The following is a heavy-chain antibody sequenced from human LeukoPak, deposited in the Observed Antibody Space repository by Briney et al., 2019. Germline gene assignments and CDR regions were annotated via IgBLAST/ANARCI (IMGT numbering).Heavy chain of an antibody. V-gene: IGHV4-34*01. CDR1: GGPFSGYY. J-gene: IGHJ4*02. CDR3: ARGRGDCSSTSCYTPYYFDY. CDR2: INHSGST. D-gene: IGHD2-2*02. Sequence: SETLSLTCAVYGGPFSGYYWSWIRQPPGKGLEWIGEINHSGSTNYNPSLKSRVTISVDTSKSQFSLKLSSVTAADTAVYYCARGRGDCSSTSCYTPYYFDYWGQGTLVTVSS.